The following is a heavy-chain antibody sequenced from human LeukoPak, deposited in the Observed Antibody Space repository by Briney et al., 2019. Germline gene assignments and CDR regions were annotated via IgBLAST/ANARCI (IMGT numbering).Heavy chain of an antibody. Sequence: PGGSLRLSCAASGFSFSSYGMHWVRQAPGKGLEWVAAIWYDGSNGYYEDSVKGRFTISRDNSKNTLYLQMNSLRAEDTAVYYCARGPSTAMVVSFAAYFDYWGQGTLVTVSS. CDR1: GFSFSSYG. V-gene: IGHV3-33*01. CDR2: IWYDGSNG. D-gene: IGHD5-18*01. CDR3: ARGPSTAMVVSFAAYFDY. J-gene: IGHJ4*02.